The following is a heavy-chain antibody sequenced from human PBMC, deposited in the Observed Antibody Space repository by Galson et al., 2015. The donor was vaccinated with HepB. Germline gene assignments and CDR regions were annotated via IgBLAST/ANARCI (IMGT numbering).Heavy chain of an antibody. CDR2: ISSSSTTI. Sequence: SLRLSCAASKFIFSTYSMNWVRHAPGKGLEWVSDISSSSTTIYYADFVKGRFIISKDNTKNSLFLQMNSLRADDTAVYFCVFLRANDLKPLAYWGQGTLVTVSP. D-gene: IGHD3-3*01. CDR1: KFIFSTYS. CDR3: VFLRANDLKPLAY. J-gene: IGHJ4*02. V-gene: IGHV3-48*04.